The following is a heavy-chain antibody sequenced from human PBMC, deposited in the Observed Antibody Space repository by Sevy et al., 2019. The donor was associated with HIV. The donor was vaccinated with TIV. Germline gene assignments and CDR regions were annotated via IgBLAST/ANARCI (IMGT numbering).Heavy chain of an antibody. Sequence: GGSLRLSCAASGFTFSSYSMNWVRQAPGKGLEWVSYISSSSSTIYYADSVKGHFTISRDNAKNSLYLQMNSLRDEDTAVYYCARDLYGSGGSCYSGDWFDPWGQGTLVTVSS. V-gene: IGHV3-48*02. CDR3: ARDLYGSGGSCYSGDWFDP. D-gene: IGHD2-15*01. CDR2: ISSSSSTI. J-gene: IGHJ5*02. CDR1: GFTFSSYS.